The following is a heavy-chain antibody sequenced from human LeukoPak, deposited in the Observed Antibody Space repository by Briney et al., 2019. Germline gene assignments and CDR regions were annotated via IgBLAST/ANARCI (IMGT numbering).Heavy chain of an antibody. CDR3: AKDSYSSSWYDVLGRLWAFDI. V-gene: IGHV3-23*01. J-gene: IGHJ3*02. Sequence: GGSLRLSCAASGFTFSSYAMSWVRQAPGKGLEWVSAISGSGGSTYYADSVKGRFTISRDNSKNTLYLQMNSLRAEDTAVYYCAKDSYSSSWYDVLGRLWAFDIWGQGTMVTVSS. CDR2: ISGSGGST. D-gene: IGHD6-13*01. CDR1: GFTFSSYA.